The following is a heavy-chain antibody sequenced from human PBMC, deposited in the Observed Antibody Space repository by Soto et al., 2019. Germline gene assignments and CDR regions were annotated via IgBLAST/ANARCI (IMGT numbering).Heavy chain of an antibody. CDR3: ASGEIVVVPAALYGMDV. V-gene: IGHV4-31*03. CDR2: IYYSGST. D-gene: IGHD2-2*01. Sequence: SETLSLTCTVSGGSISSGGYYWSWIRQHPGKGLEWIGYIYYSGSTYYNPSLKSRVTISVDTSKNQFSLKLSSVTAADTAVYYCASGEIVVVPAALYGMDVWGQGTTVTVSS. J-gene: IGHJ6*02. CDR1: GGSISSGGYY.